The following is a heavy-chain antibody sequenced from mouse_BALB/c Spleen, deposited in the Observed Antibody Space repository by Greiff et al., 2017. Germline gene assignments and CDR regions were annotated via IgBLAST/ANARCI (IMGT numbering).Heavy chain of an antibody. V-gene: IGHV1-14*01. Sequence: VQLQQSGPELVKPGASVKMSCKASGYTFTSYVMHWVKQKPGQGLEWIGYINPYNDGTKYNEKFKGKATLTSDKSSSTAYMELSSLTSEDSAVYYCASYRYDGGYYAMDYWGQGTSVTVSS. D-gene: IGHD2-14*01. CDR3: ASYRYDGGYYAMDY. J-gene: IGHJ4*01. CDR2: INPYNDGT. CDR1: GYTFTSYV.